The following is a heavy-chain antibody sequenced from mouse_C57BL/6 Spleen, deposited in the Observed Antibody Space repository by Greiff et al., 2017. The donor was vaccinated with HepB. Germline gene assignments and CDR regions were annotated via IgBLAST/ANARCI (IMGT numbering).Heavy chain of an antibody. D-gene: IGHD1-1*01. CDR3: VRQGYYGSRAWYFDV. V-gene: IGHV10-1*01. CDR2: IRSKSNNYAT. J-gene: IGHJ1*03. CDR1: GFSFNTYA. Sequence: EVQVVESGGGLVQPKGSLKLSCAASGFSFNTYAMNWVRQAPGKGLEWVARIRSKSNNYATYYADSVKDRFTISRDDSESMLYLQMNNLKTEDTAMYYCVRQGYYGSRAWYFDVWGTGTTVTVSS.